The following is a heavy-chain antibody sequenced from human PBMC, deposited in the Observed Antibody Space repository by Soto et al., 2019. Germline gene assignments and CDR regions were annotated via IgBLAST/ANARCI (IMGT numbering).Heavy chain of an antibody. J-gene: IGHJ6*02. V-gene: IGHV3-23*01. CDR3: AKVPGSGYYGMDV. CDR2: ISGSGGST. D-gene: IGHD3-10*01. CDR1: GFTFSGYA. Sequence: GGSLSLSCAASGFTFSGYAMSWARKPPGKGLEWVSAISGSGGSTYYADSVKGRFTISRDNSKNTLYLQMNSLRAEDTAVYYCAKVPGSGYYGMDVWGQGTTVTVSS.